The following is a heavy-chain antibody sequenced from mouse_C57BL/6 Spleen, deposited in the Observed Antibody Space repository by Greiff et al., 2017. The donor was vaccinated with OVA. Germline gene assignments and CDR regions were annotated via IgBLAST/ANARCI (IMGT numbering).Heavy chain of an antibody. CDR1: GYTFNSYW. Sequence: QVQLQQSGAELVKPGASVKLSCKASGYTFNSYWMHWVKQRPGQGLEWIGMIHPNSGSTNYNEKFKSKATLTVDKTSSTAYMQLSSLTSEDSAVDYCAGGRPAWFAYWGQGTLVTVSA. D-gene: IGHD1-1*01. J-gene: IGHJ3*01. CDR3: AGGRPAWFAY. CDR2: IHPNSGST. V-gene: IGHV1-64*01.